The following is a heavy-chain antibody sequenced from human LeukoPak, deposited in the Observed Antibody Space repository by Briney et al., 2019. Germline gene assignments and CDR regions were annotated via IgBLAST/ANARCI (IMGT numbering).Heavy chain of an antibody. Sequence: NPSETLSLTCTVSGGSISSGGYYWSWIRQPPGKGLEWIGYIYHSGSTYYNPSLKSRVTISVDRSKNQFSLKLSSVTAADTAVYYCARSYYDFWSGYETDSDWYFDLWGRGTLVTVSS. D-gene: IGHD3-3*01. V-gene: IGHV4-30-2*01. CDR2: IYHSGST. CDR1: GGSISSGGYY. J-gene: IGHJ2*01. CDR3: ARSYYDFWSGYETDSDWYFDL.